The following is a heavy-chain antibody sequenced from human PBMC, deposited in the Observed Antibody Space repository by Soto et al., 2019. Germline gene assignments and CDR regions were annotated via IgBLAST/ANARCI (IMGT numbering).Heavy chain of an antibody. D-gene: IGHD3-3*01. V-gene: IGHV4-30-4*01. CDR1: GDSVSSVGFH. Sequence: SETLSLTCTVSGDSVSSVGFHWAWLRRPPGKGLEWIGYIYNGGSTYYRPSLESRMQMSLDATRNHYSLRLTSVTAAETAVYFCARAPVGLDTISYFDXWGQGKLVTVSX. CDR2: IYNGGST. J-gene: IGHJ4*02. CDR3: ARAPVGLDTISYFDX.